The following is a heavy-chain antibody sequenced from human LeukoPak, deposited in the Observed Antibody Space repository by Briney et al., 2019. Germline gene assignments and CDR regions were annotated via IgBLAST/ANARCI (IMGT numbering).Heavy chain of an antibody. Sequence: SQTLSLTCTVSGGSISSGDYYWSWIRQPPGKALEWIGYIYYSGSTNYNPSLKSRVTISVDTSRNQFSLKLSSVTAADTAVYYCARHFIVGATGWLDPWGQGTLVTVSS. V-gene: IGHV4-30-4*01. CDR3: ARHFIVGATGWLDP. D-gene: IGHD1-26*01. CDR1: GGSISSGDYY. J-gene: IGHJ5*02. CDR2: IYYSGST.